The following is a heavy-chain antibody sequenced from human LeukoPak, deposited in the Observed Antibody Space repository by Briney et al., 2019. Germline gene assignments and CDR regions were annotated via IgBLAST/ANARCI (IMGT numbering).Heavy chain of an antibody. CDR3: ARVQGRLGELSFDY. Sequence: SETLSLTCTVSGGSISSGGYDWSWIRQHPGKGLEWIGYIYYSGSTYYNPSLKSRVTISVDTSKNQFSLKLSSVTAADTAVYYCARVQGRLGELSFDYWGQGTLVTVSS. D-gene: IGHD3-16*02. J-gene: IGHJ4*02. CDR2: IYYSGST. V-gene: IGHV4-31*03. CDR1: GGSISSGGYD.